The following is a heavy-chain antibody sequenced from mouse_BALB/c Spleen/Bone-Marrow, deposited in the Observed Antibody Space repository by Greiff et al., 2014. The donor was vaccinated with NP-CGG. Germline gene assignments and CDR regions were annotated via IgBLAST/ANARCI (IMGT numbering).Heavy chain of an antibody. CDR1: GFNIKDTY. V-gene: IGHV14-3*02. J-gene: IGHJ2*01. CDR3: ARYYYGTRYYFDY. D-gene: IGHD1-1*01. CDR2: IDPENGNT. Sequence: VQLQQPGAELVKPGASVKLSCTASGFNIKDTYMHWVKQRPEQGLEWIGRIDPENGNTKYDPKFQGKATITADTSSNTAYLQLNSLTSEDTAVYYCARYYYGTRYYFDYWGQGTTLTVSS.